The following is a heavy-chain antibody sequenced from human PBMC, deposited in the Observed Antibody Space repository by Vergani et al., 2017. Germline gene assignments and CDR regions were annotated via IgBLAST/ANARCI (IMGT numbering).Heavy chain of an antibody. CDR2: ISSSSSYT. CDR1: GFTFSDYY. Sequence: QVQLVESGGGLVKPGGSLRLSCAASGFTFSDYYMSWIRQAPGKGLEWVSYISSSSSYTNYADSVKGRFTISRDNAKNSLYLQMNSLRAEDTAVYYCASSYYYYYMDVWGKGTTVTVSS. J-gene: IGHJ6*03. CDR3: ASSYYYYYMDV. D-gene: IGHD2/OR15-2a*01. V-gene: IGHV3-11*06.